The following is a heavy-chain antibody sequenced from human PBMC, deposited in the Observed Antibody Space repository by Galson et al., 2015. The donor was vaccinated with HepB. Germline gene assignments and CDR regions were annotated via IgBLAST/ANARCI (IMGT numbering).Heavy chain of an antibody. CDR1: GFTFSSYS. D-gene: IGHD2-15*01. V-gene: IGHV3-21*01. CDR3: ARSAMYCSGGSCSMNNYFDY. Sequence: SLRLSCAASGFTFSSYSMNWVRQAPGKGLEWVSSISSSSSYIYYADSVKGRFTISRDNAKNSLYLQMNSLRAEDTAVYYCARSAMYCSGGSCSMNNYFDYWGQGTLVTVSS. CDR2: ISSSSSYI. J-gene: IGHJ4*02.